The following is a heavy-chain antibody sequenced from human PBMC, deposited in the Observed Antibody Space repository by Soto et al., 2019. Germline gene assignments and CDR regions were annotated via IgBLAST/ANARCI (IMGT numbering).Heavy chain of an antibody. D-gene: IGHD5-18*01. CDR2: INAGNGNT. Sequence: KVSCKGSGYSFTSYAIHWVRQAPGQRLEWMGWINAGNGNTNYAQKLQGRVTMTADTSTSTAYMELRSLRSDDTSVYYCARVRGYSYGAFDYWGQGTLVTGSS. CDR3: ARVRGYSYGAFDY. CDR1: GYSFTSYA. V-gene: IGHV1-3*01. J-gene: IGHJ4*02.